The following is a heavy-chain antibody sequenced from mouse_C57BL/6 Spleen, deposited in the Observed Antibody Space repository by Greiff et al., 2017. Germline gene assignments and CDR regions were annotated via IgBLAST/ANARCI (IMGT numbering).Heavy chain of an antibody. CDR2: IRSKSRNYAT. Sequence: EVQVVESGGGLVQPKGSLKLSCAASGFTFNTYAMHWVRQAPGKGLEWVARIRSKSRNYATYYADSVKDRFTISRDDSQSMLYLQMNNLKTEDTAMYYCVREDEAGFDYWGQGTTLTVSS. CDR3: VREDEAGFDY. V-gene: IGHV10-3*01. CDR1: GFTFNTYA. J-gene: IGHJ2*01.